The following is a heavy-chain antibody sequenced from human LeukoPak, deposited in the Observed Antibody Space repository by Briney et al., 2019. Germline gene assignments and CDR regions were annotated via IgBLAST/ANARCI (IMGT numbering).Heavy chain of an antibody. CDR1: GGSISSGGYS. Sequence: SETLSLTCAVSGGSISSGGYSWSWIRQPPGKGLEWIGYIYHSGSTNYNPSLKSRVTISVDTSKNQFSLKLSSVTAADTAVYYCARGSRYCSSTSCSNWFDPWGQGTLVTVSS. CDR2: IYHSGST. V-gene: IGHV4-30-2*01. D-gene: IGHD2-2*01. CDR3: ARGSRYCSSTSCSNWFDP. J-gene: IGHJ5*02.